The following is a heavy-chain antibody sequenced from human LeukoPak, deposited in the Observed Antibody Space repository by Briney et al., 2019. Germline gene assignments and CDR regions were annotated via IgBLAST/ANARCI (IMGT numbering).Heavy chain of an antibody. J-gene: IGHJ6*02. CDR2: IIPIFGTA. D-gene: IGHD2-15*01. Sequence: GASVKVSCKASGGTFSSYAISWVRQAPGQGLEWMGGIIPIFGTANYAQKFQGRVTFTADESTSTAYMELSSLRSEDTAVYYCARLYCSGGSCYSVYYYYGMDVWGQGTTVTVSS. CDR1: GGTFSSYA. V-gene: IGHV1-69*13. CDR3: ARLYCSGGSCYSVYYYYGMDV.